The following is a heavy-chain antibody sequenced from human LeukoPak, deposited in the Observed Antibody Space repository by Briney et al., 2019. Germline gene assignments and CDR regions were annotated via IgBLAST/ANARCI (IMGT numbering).Heavy chain of an antibody. CDR3: ARDSSGGAVFSGLSSPFDY. J-gene: IGHJ4*02. Sequence: ASVKVSCKASGYTFTSYYMHWVRQAPGQGLEWMGIINPSGGSTSYAQKFQGRVTMTRDTSTSTVYMELSSLRSEDTAVYYCARDSSGGAVFSGLSSPFDYWGQGTLVTVSS. CDR2: INPSGGST. CDR1: GYTFTSYY. D-gene: IGHD3-10*01. V-gene: IGHV1-46*01.